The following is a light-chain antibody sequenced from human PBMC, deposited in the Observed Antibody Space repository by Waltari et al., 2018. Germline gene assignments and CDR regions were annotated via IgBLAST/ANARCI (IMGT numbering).Light chain of an antibody. CDR1: IRDVGGYQY. CDR2: DVV. J-gene: IGLJ1*01. Sequence: QSALTQPASVSGSPGQSINISCTGTIRDVGGYQYVSWYQQHPGDVPRLLIYDVVKRPSGVSSRFSGSKADNTARLTISGLQAADEAHDYCSSFTSSSSFVFGSGTKVTV. V-gene: IGLV2-14*03. CDR3: SSFTSSSSFV.